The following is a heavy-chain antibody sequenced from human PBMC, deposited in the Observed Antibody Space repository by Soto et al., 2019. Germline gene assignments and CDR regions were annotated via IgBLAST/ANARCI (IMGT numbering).Heavy chain of an antibody. CDR1: GFTFSSYG. CDR3: AKGGSSGWYD. V-gene: IGHV3-30*18. CDR2: ISYDESNK. J-gene: IGHJ4*02. Sequence: QVQLVESGGGVVQPGRSLRLSCAASGFTFSSYGMHWVRQAPGKGLEWVAVISYDESNKYYADSVKGRFTSSRDISKNTLYLQRNSLRPEDTAVYYCAKGGSSGWYDWGQGTLVTVSS. D-gene: IGHD6-19*01.